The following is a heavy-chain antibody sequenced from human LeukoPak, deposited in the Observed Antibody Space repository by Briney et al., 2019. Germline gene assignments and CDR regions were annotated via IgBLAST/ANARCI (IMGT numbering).Heavy chain of an antibody. V-gene: IGHV4-4*02. CDR2: IYHSGST. J-gene: IGHJ4*02. CDR1: GGSISSSNW. D-gene: IGHD3-3*01. CDR3: ARARTIFGVVIGDFDY. Sequence: SETLSLTCAVSGGSISSSNWWSWVRQPPGKGLEWIGEIYHSGSTNYNPSLKSRVTISVDKSKNQFSLKLSSVTAADTAVYYCARARTIFGVVIGDFDYWGQGTLVTVSS.